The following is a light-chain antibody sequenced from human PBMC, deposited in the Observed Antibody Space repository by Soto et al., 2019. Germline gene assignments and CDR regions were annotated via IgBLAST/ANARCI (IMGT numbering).Light chain of an antibody. CDR3: AVWDASLSAWV. V-gene: IGLV1-47*01. J-gene: IGLJ3*02. Sequence: QAVVTQPPSASGTPGQRVTISCSGTSSNIGRNYVYWYQQLPGTAPKLVIHRSNQRPSGVPDRFSGSKSGTSASLAISGLRSEDEADYYCAVWDASLSAWVFGGGTKLTVL. CDR1: SSNIGRNY. CDR2: RSN.